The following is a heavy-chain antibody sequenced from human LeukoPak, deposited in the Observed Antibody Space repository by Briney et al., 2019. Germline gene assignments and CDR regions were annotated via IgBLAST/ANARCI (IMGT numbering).Heavy chain of an antibody. CDR2: INPNSGGT. V-gene: IGHV1-2*02. CDR1: GYTFTGHY. D-gene: IGHD6-19*01. J-gene: IGHJ4*02. CDR3: AKDRSSSAVAGEFDY. Sequence: ASVKVSCKASGYTFTGHYIHWVRQAPGQGLEWMGWINPNSGGTNYAQKFQDRVTMTRDTSISTAYMELSRLKSDDTAVYYCAKDRSSSAVAGEFDYWGQGTLVTVSS.